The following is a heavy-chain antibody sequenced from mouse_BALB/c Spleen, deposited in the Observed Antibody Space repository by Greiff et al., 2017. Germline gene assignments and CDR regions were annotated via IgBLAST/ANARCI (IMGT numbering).Heavy chain of an antibody. V-gene: IGHV5-6-3*01. J-gene: IGHJ4*01. CDR2: INSNGGST. CDR1: GFTFSSYG. Sequence: VQVVESGGGLVQPGGSLKLSCAASGFTFSSYGMSWVRQTPDKRLELVATINSNGGSTYYPDSVKGRFTISRDNAKNTLYLQMSSLKSEDTAMYYCARDRYSAMDYWGQGTSVTVSS. D-gene: IGHD1-1*01. CDR3: ARDRYSAMDY.